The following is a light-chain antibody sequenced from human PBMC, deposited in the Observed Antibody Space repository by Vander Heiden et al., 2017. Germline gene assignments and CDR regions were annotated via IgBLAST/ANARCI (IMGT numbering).Light chain of an antibody. V-gene: IGKV1-9*01. CDR1: QGISSY. CDR2: AAS. J-gene: IGKJ2*01. Sequence: DIQSTKSPSFLSASVGDRVTITCRASQGISSYLAWYQQKPVKAPKLLIYAASTLQSGVPSRFSGSGSGTEFTLTISSLQPEDFATYYCQQHNSYSYTFGQGTKLEIK. CDR3: QQHNSYSYT.